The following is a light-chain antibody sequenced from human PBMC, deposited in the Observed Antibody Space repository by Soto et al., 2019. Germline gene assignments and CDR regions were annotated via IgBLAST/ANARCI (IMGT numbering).Light chain of an antibody. Sequence: EIVMTQSPATLSVSPGERATLSCRASQSVSSNLAWYQQKPGQAPRLLIYGVSSRATGIPDRFSGSGSGTDFTLTISRLEPEDFAVYYCQQYGSSQWTFGQGTKVDIK. J-gene: IGKJ1*01. CDR3: QQYGSSQWT. CDR2: GVS. V-gene: IGKV3-20*01. CDR1: QSVSSN.